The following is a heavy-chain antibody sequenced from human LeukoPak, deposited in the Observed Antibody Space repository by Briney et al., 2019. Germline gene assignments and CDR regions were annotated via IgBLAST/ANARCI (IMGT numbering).Heavy chain of an antibody. CDR3: ARDQVALGVVIPHNWFDP. J-gene: IGHJ5*02. CDR1: GGSINSSSYY. D-gene: IGHD3-3*01. CDR2: MYYRGST. Sequence: SETLSLTCTVSGGSINSSSYYWGWVRQPPVKGLEWIGSMYYRGSTYYNPSLKSRVTISVDTSKNQFSLKLSSVTAADTAVYYCARDQVALGVVIPHNWFDPWGQGTLVTVSS. V-gene: IGHV4-39*07.